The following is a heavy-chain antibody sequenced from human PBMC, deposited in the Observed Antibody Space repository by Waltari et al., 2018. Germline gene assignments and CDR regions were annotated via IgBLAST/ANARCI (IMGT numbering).Heavy chain of an antibody. CDR3: ARDAIAARPGIGWFDP. V-gene: IGHV4-59*01. CDR1: GGSISSYY. CDR2: IYYSGST. Sequence: QVQLQESGPGLVKPSETLSLTCTVSGGSISSYYWRWIRQPPGKGLEWIGYIYYSGSTNYNPSLKSRVTISVDTSKNQFSLKLSSVTAADTAVYYCARDAIAARPGIGWFDPWGQGTLVTVSS. D-gene: IGHD6-6*01. J-gene: IGHJ5*02.